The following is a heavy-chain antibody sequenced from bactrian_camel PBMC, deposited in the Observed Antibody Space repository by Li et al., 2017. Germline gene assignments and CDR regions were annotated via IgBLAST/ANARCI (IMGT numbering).Heavy chain of an antibody. Sequence: HVQLVESGGGLVQPGGSLRLSCLGVGVTFEGADMNWYRQPPGKRSELVASISSDGRIYYTDSVKGRFTISQGNGKMTMYLQMNMLKPEDTGVYYCAATSIKQWGAVDFGCWGQGTQVTVS. CDR1: GVTFEGAD. CDR2: ISSDGRI. CDR3: AATSIKQWGAVDFGC. J-gene: IGHJ6*01. D-gene: IGHD3*01. V-gene: IGHV3S55*01.